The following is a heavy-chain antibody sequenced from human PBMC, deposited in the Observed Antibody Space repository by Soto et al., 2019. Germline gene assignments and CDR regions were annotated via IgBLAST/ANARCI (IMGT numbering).Heavy chain of an antibody. V-gene: IGHV1-46*01. Sequence: ASVKVSCKASGYTFTSYGISWVRQAPGQGLEWMGIINPSGGSTSYAQKFQGRVTMTRDTSTSTVYMELSSLRSEDTAVYYCARADKGSWSDYGGKGTLVTVSS. D-gene: IGHD6-13*01. J-gene: IGHJ4*02. CDR3: ARADKGSWSDY. CDR1: GYTFTSYG. CDR2: INPSGGST.